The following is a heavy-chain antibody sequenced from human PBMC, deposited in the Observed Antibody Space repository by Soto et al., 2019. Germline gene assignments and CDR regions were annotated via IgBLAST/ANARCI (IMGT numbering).Heavy chain of an antibody. CDR1: GFTFSSYS. J-gene: IGHJ4*02. CDR2: ISSSSSYI. V-gene: IGHV3-21*01. D-gene: IGHD2-8*01. Sequence: EVQLVESGGGLVKPGGSLRLSCAASGFTFSSYSMNWVRQAPGKGLEWVSSISSSSSYIYYADSVKGRFTISRDNAKNSLYLQMNSLRAEDTAVYYCARAPKDIVLMVYAILYYFDYRGQGTLVTVSS. CDR3: ARAPKDIVLMVYAILYYFDY.